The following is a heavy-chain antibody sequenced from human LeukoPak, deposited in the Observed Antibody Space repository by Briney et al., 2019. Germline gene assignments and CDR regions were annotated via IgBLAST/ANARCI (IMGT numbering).Heavy chain of an antibody. Sequence: XSXXXXXPGXGLEWVGXIKSKTDGGTTDYAAPVKGRFTISRDDSKNTLYLQMNSLKTEDTAVYYCTTTPRGYCSSTSCYNIYWGQGTLVTVSS. J-gene: IGHJ4*02. CDR2: IKSKTDGGTT. D-gene: IGHD2-2*02. V-gene: IGHV3-15*01. CDR3: TTTPRGYCSSTSCYNIY.